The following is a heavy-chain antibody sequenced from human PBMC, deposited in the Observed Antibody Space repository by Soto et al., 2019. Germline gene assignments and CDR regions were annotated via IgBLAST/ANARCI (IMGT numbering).Heavy chain of an antibody. CDR3: ARDNGIAGSLDP. CDR2: ITSSSTTI. J-gene: IGHJ5*02. D-gene: IGHD6-13*01. V-gene: IGHV3-48*02. CDR1: GFTFSTYS. Sequence: LRLSCAASGFTFSTYSMNWVRQAPGKGLEWISYITSSSTTIFYADSVKGRFTISRDNAKNSLYLQMNSLRDEDTSVYYCARDNGIAGSLDPSGQGALVPVSS.